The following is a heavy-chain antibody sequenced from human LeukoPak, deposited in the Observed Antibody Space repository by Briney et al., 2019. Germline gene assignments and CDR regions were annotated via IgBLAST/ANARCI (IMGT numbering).Heavy chain of an antibody. V-gene: IGHV3-7*01. CDR1: GFSFSIYW. J-gene: IGHJ5*01. Sequence: PGGSLRLSCTASGFSFSIYWMTWVRQTPGKGLEWVANIKEDGSEKYYLYSVEGRFTISRDNAKRSLYLQMNRLRAEDAAVYYCARAGKTFYDSWGHRTLVAVSS. CDR2: IKEDGSEK. CDR3: ARAGKTFYDS. D-gene: IGHD2/OR15-2a*01.